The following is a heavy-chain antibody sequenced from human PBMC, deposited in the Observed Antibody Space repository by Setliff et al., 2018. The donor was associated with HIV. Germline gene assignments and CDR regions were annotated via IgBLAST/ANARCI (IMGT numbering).Heavy chain of an antibody. V-gene: IGHV3-30*02. J-gene: IGHJ5*02. CDR2: IRYDGSEK. Sequence: GGSLRLSCAASGFIYGYFGLHWVRQAPGEGLEWVTFIRYDGSEKFYADSVRGRFTISRDNSKNKLYLQMNSLRIEDKAIYYCVKGDNFWTGHSNYIELDPWGQGTLVTVSS. CDR3: VKGDNFWTGHSNYIELDP. CDR1: GFIYGYFG. D-gene: IGHD3-3*01.